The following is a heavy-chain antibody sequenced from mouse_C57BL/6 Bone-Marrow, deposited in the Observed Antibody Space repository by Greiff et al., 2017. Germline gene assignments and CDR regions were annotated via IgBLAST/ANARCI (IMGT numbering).Heavy chain of an antibody. D-gene: IGHD4-1*01. CDR1: GFTFSSYA. CDR3: ASLGGFAY. Sequence: EVQLVESGGGLVKPGGSLKLSCAASGFTFSSYAMSWVRQTPEKRLEWVATISDGGSYTYYPDNVKGRFTISRENAKNNLYLQMSHLKSEDTAMYYCASLGGFAYWGQGTLVTVSA. J-gene: IGHJ3*01. CDR2: ISDGGSYT. V-gene: IGHV5-4*01.